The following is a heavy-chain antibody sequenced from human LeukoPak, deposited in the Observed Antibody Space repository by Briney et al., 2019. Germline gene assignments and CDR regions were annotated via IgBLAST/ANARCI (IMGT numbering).Heavy chain of an antibody. CDR2: IYYSGST. D-gene: IGHD3-10*01. CDR1: GGSMSGYY. Sequence: PSETLSLTCTVSGGSMSGYYWSWIRQPPGKGPEWIGYIYYSGSTYYNPSLKSRVTISVDTSKNQFSLKLSSVTAADTAVYYCASGSYYRGAFDIWGQGTMVTVSS. V-gene: IGHV4-59*06. CDR3: ASGSYYRGAFDI. J-gene: IGHJ3*02.